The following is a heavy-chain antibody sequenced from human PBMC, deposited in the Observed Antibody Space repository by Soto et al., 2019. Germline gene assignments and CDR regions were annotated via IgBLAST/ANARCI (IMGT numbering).Heavy chain of an antibody. D-gene: IGHD3-16*02. CDR1: GGTFSSYA. J-gene: IGHJ3*02. V-gene: IGHV1-69*06. CDR3: ARVVRVGGSYRYTNAFDI. CDR2: IIPIFGTA. Sequence: GASVEVSCKASGGTFSSYAISWVRQAPGQGLEWMGGIIPIFGTANYAQKFQGRVTITADKSTSTAYMELSSLRSEDTAVYYCARVVRVGGSYRYTNAFDIWGQGTMVTVSS.